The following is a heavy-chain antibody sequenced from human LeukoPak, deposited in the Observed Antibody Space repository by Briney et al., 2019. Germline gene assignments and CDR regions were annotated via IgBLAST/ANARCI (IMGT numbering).Heavy chain of an antibody. CDR1: GFTFSSYA. J-gene: IGHJ4*02. V-gene: IGHV3-64*01. D-gene: IGHD1-1*01. Sequence: QAGGSLRLSCAASGFTFSSYAMHWVRQAPGKGLEYVSAISSNGGSTYYANSVKGRFTISRDNSKNTLYLQMGSLRAEDMAVYYCARDWSVDWNDESYFDYWGQGTLVTVSS. CDR2: ISSNGGST. CDR3: ARDWSVDWNDESYFDY.